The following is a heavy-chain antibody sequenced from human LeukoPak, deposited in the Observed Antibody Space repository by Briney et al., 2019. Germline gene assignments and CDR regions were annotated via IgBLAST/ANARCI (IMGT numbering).Heavy chain of an antibody. D-gene: IGHD5-18*01. J-gene: IGHJ4*02. CDR2: INGYGSST. Sequence: GGSLRLSCAASGFTFVSYWMHWVRQAPGKGLVWVSRINGYGSSTDFADSVKGRFTISRDNAKNTLYLQMNSLRAEVTAVYYCARDAPGNTALDYWGQGTLVTVSS. CDR3: ARDAPGNTALDY. V-gene: IGHV3-74*01. CDR1: GFTFVSYW.